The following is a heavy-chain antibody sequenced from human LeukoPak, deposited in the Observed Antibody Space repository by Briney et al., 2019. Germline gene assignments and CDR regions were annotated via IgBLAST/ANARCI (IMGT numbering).Heavy chain of an antibody. CDR2: IYPGDSDT. V-gene: IGHV5-51*01. CDR1: GYSFTSYW. J-gene: IGHJ3*02. D-gene: IGHD6-13*01. CDR3: ATRDRRYGIAAAGTAFDI. Sequence: GESLKISCKGSGYSFTSYWIGWVRQMPGKGLEWMGIIYPGDSDTRYSPSFQDQVTISADKSISTAYLQWSSLKASDTAMYYCATRDRRYGIAAAGTAFDIWGQGTMVTVSS.